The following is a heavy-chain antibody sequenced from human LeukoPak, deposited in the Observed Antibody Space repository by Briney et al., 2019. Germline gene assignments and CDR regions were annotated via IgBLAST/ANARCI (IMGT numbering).Heavy chain of an antibody. Sequence: SETLSLTCAVPGGSISSGGYSWSWIRQPPGTGLEWIGYIYRSGSTYYNPSLKSRVTISVDRSKNQFSLKLSSVTAADTAVYYCAREPRGFYYFDYWGQGTLVTVSS. D-gene: IGHD3-10*01. V-gene: IGHV4-30-2*01. CDR3: AREPRGFYYFDY. CDR2: IYRSGST. J-gene: IGHJ4*02. CDR1: GGSISSGGYS.